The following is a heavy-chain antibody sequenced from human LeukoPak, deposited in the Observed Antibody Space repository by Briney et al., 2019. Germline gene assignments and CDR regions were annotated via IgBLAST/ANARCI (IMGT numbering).Heavy chain of an antibody. CDR2: INPNSGGT. CDR1: GYAFTGYY. CDR3: ARSIAAAGTAAFQH. J-gene: IGHJ1*01. D-gene: IGHD6-13*01. Sequence: ASVKVFCKASGYAFTGYYMHWVRQAPGQGLEWMGWINPNSGGTNYAQKFQGWVTMTRDTSISTAYMELSRLRSDDTAVYYCARSIAAAGTAAFQHWGQGTLVTVSS. V-gene: IGHV1-2*04.